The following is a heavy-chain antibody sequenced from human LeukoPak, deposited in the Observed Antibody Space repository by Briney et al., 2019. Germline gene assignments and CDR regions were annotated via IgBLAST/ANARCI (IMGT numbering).Heavy chain of an antibody. D-gene: IGHD4/OR15-4a*01. Sequence: SETLSLTCAVSGGVSSRVFSDHYWGWIRQSPGKGLEWIGDINRSGSTDYNPALRSRASISMDTSKNQFSLRLRSVTAADTAVYYCARGGAADYWGQGTLVTVSS. CDR1: GGVSSRVFSDHY. CDR2: INRSGST. CDR3: ARGGAADY. V-gene: IGHV4-34*01. J-gene: IGHJ4*02.